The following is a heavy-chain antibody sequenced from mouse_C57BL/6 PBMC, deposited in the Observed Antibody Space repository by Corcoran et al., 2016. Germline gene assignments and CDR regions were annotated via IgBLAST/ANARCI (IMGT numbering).Heavy chain of an antibody. CDR3: ARVTMITTYFDY. CDR2: INPYNGGT. Sequence: EVQLQQSGPVLVKPGASVKMSCKASGYTFTDYYMNWVKQSHGKSLEWIGVINPYNGGTSYNQKFKGKATLTVDKSSSTAYMELNSLTSEDSAVYYCARVTMITTYFDYWGQGTTLTVSS. V-gene: IGHV1-19*01. D-gene: IGHD2-4*01. CDR1: GYTFTDYY. J-gene: IGHJ2*01.